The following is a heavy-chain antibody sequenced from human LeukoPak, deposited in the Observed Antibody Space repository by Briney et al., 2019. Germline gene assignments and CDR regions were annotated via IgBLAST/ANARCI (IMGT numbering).Heavy chain of an antibody. J-gene: IGHJ3*02. CDR2: INSDGSWT. CDR3: ASEIEGSSGWYGAFDI. CDR1: GNYW. Sequence: GGSLRLSCAASGNYWMHWVRQAPGKGLVWVSHINSDGSWTSYADSVKGRFTISRDNAKNSLYLQMNSLRAEDTAVYYCASEIEGSSGWYGAFDIWGQGTMVTVSS. D-gene: IGHD6-19*01. V-gene: IGHV3-74*01.